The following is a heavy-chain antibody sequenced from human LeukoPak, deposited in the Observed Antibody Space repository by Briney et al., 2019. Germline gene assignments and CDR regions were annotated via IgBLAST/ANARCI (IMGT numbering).Heavy chain of an antibody. D-gene: IGHD3-9*01. CDR3: ARDAHSNEELRYFDWLYYYYYGMDV. V-gene: IGHV3-7*01. CDR2: IKRDGSEK. J-gene: IGHJ6*02. Sequence: GGSLRLSCAASGFTFSSYWMSWVRQAPGKGLEWVANIKRDGSEKYYVDSVKGRFTISRDNAKNSLYLQMNSLRAEDTAVYYCARDAHSNEELRYFDWLYYYYYGMDVWGQGTTVTVSS. CDR1: GFTFSSYW.